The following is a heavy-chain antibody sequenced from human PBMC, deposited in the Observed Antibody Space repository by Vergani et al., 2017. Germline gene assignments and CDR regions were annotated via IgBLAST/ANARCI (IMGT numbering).Heavy chain of an antibody. Sequence: QVQLVESGGGVVQRGGSLRLSCATSGFNLSNYDMQWIRQGPGKGLEFVSFIQFDGSNQYYADSVKGRFTLSRDFSKNTLYLQMNSLRTDDTATYYCAKHFRGWCIDYWGQGTQVIVSS. CDR2: IQFDGSNQ. CDR3: AKHFRGWCIDY. V-gene: IGHV3-30*02. J-gene: IGHJ4*02. CDR1: GFNLSNYD. D-gene: IGHD4/OR15-4a*01.